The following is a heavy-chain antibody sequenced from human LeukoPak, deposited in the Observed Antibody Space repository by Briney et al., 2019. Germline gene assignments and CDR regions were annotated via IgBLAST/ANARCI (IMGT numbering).Heavy chain of an antibody. D-gene: IGHD2-2*01. Sequence: SETLSLTCTVSGGSISSGDYYWSWIRQPPGKGLEWIGYIYYSGSTYYNPSLKSRVTISVDTSKNQFSLKLSPVTAADTAVYYCARVCSSTSCYRDAFDIWGQGTMVTVSS. CDR1: GGSISSGDYY. J-gene: IGHJ3*02. CDR3: ARVCSSTSCYRDAFDI. V-gene: IGHV4-30-4*08. CDR2: IYYSGST.